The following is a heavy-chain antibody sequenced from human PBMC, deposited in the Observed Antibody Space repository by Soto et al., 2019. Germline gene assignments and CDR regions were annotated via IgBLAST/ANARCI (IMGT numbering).Heavy chain of an antibody. Sequence: EVQLLESGGGLVQPGGSLRLSCAASGFTFSSYAMSWVRQAPGKGLEWVSAISGSGGSTYYADSVKGRFTISRDNSKNTLYLQMNSLRAEDTAVYYCAKDDKHLKYSSSWYPQDYYYGMDVWGQGTTVTVSS. CDR1: GFTFSSYA. D-gene: IGHD6-13*01. CDR3: AKDDKHLKYSSSWYPQDYYYGMDV. J-gene: IGHJ6*02. CDR2: ISGSGGST. V-gene: IGHV3-23*01.